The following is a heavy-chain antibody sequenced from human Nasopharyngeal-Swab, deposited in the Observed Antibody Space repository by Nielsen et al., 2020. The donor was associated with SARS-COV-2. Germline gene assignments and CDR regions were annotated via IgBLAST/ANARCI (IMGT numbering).Heavy chain of an antibody. V-gene: IGHV4-39*07. CDR3: ARASITMIVVVDAFDI. Sequence: WIRQPPGKGLEWIGSIYYSGSTYYNPSLKSRVTISVDTSKNQFSLKLSSVTAADTAVYYCARASITMIVVVDAFDIWGQGTMVTVSS. J-gene: IGHJ3*02. CDR2: IYYSGST. D-gene: IGHD3-22*01.